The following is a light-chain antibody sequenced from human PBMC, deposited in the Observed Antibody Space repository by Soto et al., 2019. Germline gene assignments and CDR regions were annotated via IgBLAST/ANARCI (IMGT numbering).Light chain of an antibody. CDR3: SSYTPSCTYV. Sequence: QSALTQPASVSGSPGQSIAISCTGTSIDVGAYNAVSWYQHHPGKAPKLMIYDVSNRASGVSDRFSGCKSGNTASLNISGLRPEDEADYYCSSYTPSCTYVFGTGTKVTVL. CDR1: SIDVGAYNA. V-gene: IGLV2-14*03. J-gene: IGLJ1*01. CDR2: DVS.